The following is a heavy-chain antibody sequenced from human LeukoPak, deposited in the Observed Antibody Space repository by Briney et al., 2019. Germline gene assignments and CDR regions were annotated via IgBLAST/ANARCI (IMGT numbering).Heavy chain of an antibody. Sequence: YDVSNKYYADSVKGRFTISRDNSKNTLYLQMNSLRAEDTAVYYCARDRSSGWYAGYFDYWGQGTLVTVSS. J-gene: IGHJ4*02. CDR2: YDVSNK. D-gene: IGHD6-19*01. V-gene: IGHV3-33*01. CDR3: ARDRSSGWYAGYFDY.